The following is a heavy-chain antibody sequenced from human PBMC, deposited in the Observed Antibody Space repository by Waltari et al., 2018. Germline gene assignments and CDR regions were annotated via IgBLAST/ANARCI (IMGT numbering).Heavy chain of an antibody. Sequence: QVQLQQWGAGLLKPSETLSLTCAVYGGSFSGYYWSWIRQPPGKGLAWIGEINHSGSTNYNPSLKSRVTISVDTSKNQFSLKLSSVTAADTAVYYCARGLRQLVPLSYYYYYYGMDVWGQGTTVTVSS. J-gene: IGHJ6*02. CDR1: GGSFSGYY. CDR2: INHSGST. CDR3: ARGLRQLVPLSYYYYYYGMDV. D-gene: IGHD6-6*01. V-gene: IGHV4-34*01.